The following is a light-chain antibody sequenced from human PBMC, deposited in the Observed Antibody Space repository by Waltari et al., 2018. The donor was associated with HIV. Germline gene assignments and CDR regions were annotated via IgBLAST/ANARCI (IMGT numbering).Light chain of an antibody. J-gene: IGLJ3*02. V-gene: IGLV1-40*01. CDR1: TSNIGAGYD. CDR3: QSYDSSLSGSWV. Sequence: QSVLTQPPSVSGAPGQRVSIPCTGRTSNIGAGYDVPWYHQVPGTAPKLLIFGNTNRPSGVPDRISGYKSGTSASLAISGLRAEDEAYYYCQSYDSSLSGSWVFGGGTKLTVL. CDR2: GNT.